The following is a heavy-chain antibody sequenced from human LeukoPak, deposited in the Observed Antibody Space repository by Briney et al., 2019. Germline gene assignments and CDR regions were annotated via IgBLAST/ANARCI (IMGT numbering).Heavy chain of an antibody. D-gene: IGHD2-21*01. Sequence: SETLSLTCNVSGGSISSSNYYWGWIRQPPGKGLEWIGSIYYSGSTYYNPSLKSRVTISVDTSKNQFSLKLSSVTAADTAVYYCARDVAALDYWGQGTLVTVSS. J-gene: IGHJ4*02. CDR2: IYYSGST. CDR1: GGSISSSNYY. V-gene: IGHV4-39*07. CDR3: ARDVAALDY.